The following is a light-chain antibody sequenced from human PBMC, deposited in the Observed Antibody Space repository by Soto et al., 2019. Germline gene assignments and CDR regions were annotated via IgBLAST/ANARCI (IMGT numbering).Light chain of an antibody. CDR1: SSYVGAYNY. Sequence: QSVLTQPRSVSGSPGQSVAISCTGTSSYVGAYNYVSWYQQHPGKAPKLMIYDVDKRPSGVPDRFSGSKSGNTASLTISGLQAEDEADYYCCAYADTYVELGGGTKLIVL. V-gene: IGLV2-11*01. CDR2: DVD. CDR3: CAYADTYVE. J-gene: IGLJ2*01.